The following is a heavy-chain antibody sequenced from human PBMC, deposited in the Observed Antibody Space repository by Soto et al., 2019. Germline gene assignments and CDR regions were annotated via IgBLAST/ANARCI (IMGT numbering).Heavy chain of an antibody. CDR1: GGSISSYY. CDR2: IYYSGST. V-gene: IGHV4-59*01. D-gene: IGHD3-10*01. J-gene: IGHJ4*02. Sequence: SETLSLTCTVSGGSISSYYWSWIRQPPGKGLEWIGYIYYSGSTNYNPPLKSRVTISVDTSKNQFSLKLSSVTAADTAVYYCARDGYGSDFDYWGQGTLVTVSS. CDR3: ARDGYGSDFDY.